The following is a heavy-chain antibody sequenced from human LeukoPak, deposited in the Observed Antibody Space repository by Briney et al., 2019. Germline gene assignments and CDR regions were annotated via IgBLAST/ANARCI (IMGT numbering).Heavy chain of an antibody. J-gene: IGHJ4*02. CDR3: ARSHSIWTSFDY. Sequence: SETLSLTCTVSGGSISSYYWSWIRQPPGKGLERIGYIYYSGSTNYNPSLKSRVTISVDTSKNQFSLKLSSVTAADTAVYYCARSHSIWTSFDYWGQGTLVTASS. V-gene: IGHV4-59*01. D-gene: IGHD3/OR15-3a*01. CDR1: GGSISSYY. CDR2: IYYSGST.